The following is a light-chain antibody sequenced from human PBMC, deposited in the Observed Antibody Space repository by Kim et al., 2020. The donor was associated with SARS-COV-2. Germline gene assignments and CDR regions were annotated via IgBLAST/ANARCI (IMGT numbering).Light chain of an antibody. V-gene: IGKV3-20*01. CDR1: QTVMSNY. Sequence: SPGERATLACRASQTVMSNYLACYQQKPGQAPRLLIYNASYRATCIPDSFSGSGSGTDFTLTISRLEPGDLAVYYCQQYVSSPRTFGQGTKVDIK. J-gene: IGKJ1*01. CDR2: NAS. CDR3: QQYVSSPRT.